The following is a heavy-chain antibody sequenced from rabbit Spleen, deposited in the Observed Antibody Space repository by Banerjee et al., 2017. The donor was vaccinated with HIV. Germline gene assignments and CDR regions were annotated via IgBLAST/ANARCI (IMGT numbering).Heavy chain of an antibody. CDR1: GFSFNSVFW. Sequence: QSLEESGGGLVKPGASLTLTCPTSGFSFNSVFWICWVRQAPGKGLEWIACIYAGSSGGTYYANWAKGRFTISKTSSTTVTLQMTSLTAADTATYFCARDAGTSFSTYGMDLCGPGTLVTVS. CDR2: IYAGSSGGT. CDR3: ARDAGTSFSTYGMDL. D-gene: IGHD8-1*01. V-gene: IGHV1S40*01. J-gene: IGHJ6*01.